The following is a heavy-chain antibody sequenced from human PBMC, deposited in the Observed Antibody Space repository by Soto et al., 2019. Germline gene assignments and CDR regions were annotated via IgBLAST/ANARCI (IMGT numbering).Heavy chain of an antibody. CDR1: GASISSADYF. Sequence: SETLSLTCTVSGASISSADYFWSWIRPSPGKGLEWIGYIYDSGSSYYNPSLKSRVTMSVDTSKNQFSLKLRSVTAADTAVYYCAREKGYISGPKNFDYWGQGTLVTVSS. V-gene: IGHV4-30-4*01. J-gene: IGHJ4*02. CDR3: AREKGYISGPKNFDY. CDR2: IYDSGSS. D-gene: IGHD5-12*01.